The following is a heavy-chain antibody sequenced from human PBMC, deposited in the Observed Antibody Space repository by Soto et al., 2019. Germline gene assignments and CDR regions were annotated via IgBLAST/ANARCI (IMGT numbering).Heavy chain of an antibody. V-gene: IGHV3-23*01. D-gene: IGHD1-1*01. CDR3: AKDRIGKTTRGQGMDG. J-gene: IGHJ6*02. CDR2: ISGSGGST. CDR1: GFTFSSYS. Sequence: GGSLRLSGAASGFTFSSYSISWVRQAPWKGLEWVSAISGSGGSTYYADSVKGRFTISRDNSKKTLYLQMNSLRAEDTAVYYCAKDRIGKTTRGQGMDGFGQGTRVTVSS.